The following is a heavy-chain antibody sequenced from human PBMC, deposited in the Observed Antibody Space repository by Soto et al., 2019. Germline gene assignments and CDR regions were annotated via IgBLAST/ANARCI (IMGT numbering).Heavy chain of an antibody. CDR3: ARPRTSDWAYDI. CDR2: IKTDGSDT. D-gene: IGHD3-9*01. Sequence: EVQLVESGGGLVQPGGSLRLSCAASGFTFSNYWIHWVRQSPGKGLVWVSRIKTDGSDTHYADSVTGRFTISRDNAKNTLYLQMNSLRDEDTAVYYCARPRTSDWAYDIWGQGTMVIVSS. V-gene: IGHV3-74*01. J-gene: IGHJ3*02. CDR1: GFTFSNYW.